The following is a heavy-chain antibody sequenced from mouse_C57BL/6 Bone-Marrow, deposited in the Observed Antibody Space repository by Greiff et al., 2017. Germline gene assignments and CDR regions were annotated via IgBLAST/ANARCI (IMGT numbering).Heavy chain of an antibody. Sequence: EVQVVESGGGLVKPGGSLKLSCAASGFTFSDYGMHWVRQAPEKGLEWVAYISSGSSTIYYADTVKGRFTISRDNAKDTLFLQMPSLRTEDTAMDYGAINTAVATDARDYGGQGTAVTVSA. CDR2: ISSGSSTI. CDR1: GFTFSDYG. V-gene: IGHV5-17*01. CDR3: AINTAVATDARDY. J-gene: IGHJ4*01. D-gene: IGHD1-1*01.